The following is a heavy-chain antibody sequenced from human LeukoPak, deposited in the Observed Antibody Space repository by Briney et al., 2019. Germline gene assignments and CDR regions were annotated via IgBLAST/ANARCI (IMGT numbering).Heavy chain of an antibody. CDR2: IKQDGSEK. CDR1: GFTFSNYW. Sequence: GGSLRLSCAASGFTFSNYWMSWVRQAPGKGLEWVANIKQDGSEKYYVDSVKGRFTISRDNAKNSLYLQMNSLRAEDTAVYYCARGSSGYLYYYYYMDVWGKGTTVTVSS. V-gene: IGHV3-7*04. J-gene: IGHJ6*03. CDR3: ARGSSGYLYYYYYMDV. D-gene: IGHD3-22*01.